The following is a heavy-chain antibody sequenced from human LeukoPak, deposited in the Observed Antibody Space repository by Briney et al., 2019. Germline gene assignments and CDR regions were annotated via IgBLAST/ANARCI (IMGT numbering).Heavy chain of an antibody. CDR3: ARYGGSYGSGSYCLAAFDI. CDR1: AGSISSGGYY. V-gene: IGHV4-31*03. CDR2: IYYSGST. D-gene: IGHD3-10*01. Sequence: SKTLSITCSVSAGSISSGGYYWSWIRQHPGKGLEWIGYIYYSGSTYYNPSLKSRVTISVDTSKNQFSLKLSPVTAADTAVYYCARYGGSYGSGSYCLAAFDIWGQGTMVTVSS. J-gene: IGHJ3*02.